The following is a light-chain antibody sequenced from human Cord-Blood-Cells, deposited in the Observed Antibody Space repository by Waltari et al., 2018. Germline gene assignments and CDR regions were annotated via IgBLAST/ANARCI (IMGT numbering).Light chain of an antibody. J-gene: IGKJ2*01. CDR2: AAS. V-gene: IGKV1-39*01. CDR3: QQSYSTPRT. Sequence: DIQMTQSPSSLSASVRDRVTITCRASQSISSYLNWYQQKPGKAPKLLIYAASSLQSGVPSRFSGSGSGTDVTLTISSLQPEDFATYYCQQSYSTPRTFGQGTKLEIK. CDR1: QSISSY.